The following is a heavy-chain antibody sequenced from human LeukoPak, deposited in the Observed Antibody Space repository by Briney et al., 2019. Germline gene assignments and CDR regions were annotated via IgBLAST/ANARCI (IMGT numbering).Heavy chain of an antibody. J-gene: IGHJ5*02. Sequence: SETLSLTCTVSGGSISRGGYYWSWIRQHPGKGLEWIGYIYYSGSTYYNPSLKSRVTISVDTSKNQFSLKLSSVTAADTAVYYCAREYITMVRGVITGGWFDPWGQGTLVTASS. CDR3: AREYITMVRGVITGGWFDP. CDR1: GGSISRGGYY. CDR2: IYYSGST. D-gene: IGHD3-10*01. V-gene: IGHV4-31*03.